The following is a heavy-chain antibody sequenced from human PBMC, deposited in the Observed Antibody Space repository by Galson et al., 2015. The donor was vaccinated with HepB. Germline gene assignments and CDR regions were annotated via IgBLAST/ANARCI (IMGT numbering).Heavy chain of an antibody. V-gene: IGHV3-30*04. D-gene: IGHD3-16*02. CDR2: TSYDETYK. J-gene: IGHJ6*02. CDR1: GFNFNTYS. CDR3: AKEVMEGHRWPRSLFYYGMDV. Sequence: SLGLSCAASGFNFNTYSMHWVRLAPGKGLEGVAVTSYDETYKYYGESVNGRFTISRDNSQTALYQQMNSLRPEDTGVYFCAKEVMEGHRWPRSLFYYGMDVWGQGTTVTASS.